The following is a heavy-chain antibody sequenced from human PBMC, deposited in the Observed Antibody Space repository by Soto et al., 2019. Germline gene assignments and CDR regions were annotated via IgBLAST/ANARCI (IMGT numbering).Heavy chain of an antibody. Sequence: EVQLVESGGGLVQPGGSLRLSCAASGFTFSSYDMHWVRQATGKGLEWVSAIGTAGDTYYPGSVKGRFTISRENAKNSLYLQMNSLRAGATAVYYCARGEGGTYGDYGMDVWGQGTTVTVSS. CDR1: GFTFSSYD. CDR2: IGTAGDT. J-gene: IGHJ6*02. D-gene: IGHD4-17*01. V-gene: IGHV3-13*01. CDR3: ARGEGGTYGDYGMDV.